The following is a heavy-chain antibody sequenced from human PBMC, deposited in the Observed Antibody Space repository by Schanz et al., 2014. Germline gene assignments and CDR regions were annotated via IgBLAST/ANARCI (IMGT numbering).Heavy chain of an antibody. CDR2: ISSGGTTT. D-gene: IGHD6-13*01. Sequence: VQLVESGGGLVKPGGSLRLSCAASGFIFSDYYMAWIRQAPGKGPEYVSYISSGGTTTYHSDSVKGRFTISRDNSKNSLYLQMNTLRAEDTAVYYCARDQGYTTSWHIFDLWGQGTLVTVSS. V-gene: IGHV3-11*04. CDR1: GFIFSDYY. CDR3: ARDQGYTTSWHIFDL. J-gene: IGHJ4*02.